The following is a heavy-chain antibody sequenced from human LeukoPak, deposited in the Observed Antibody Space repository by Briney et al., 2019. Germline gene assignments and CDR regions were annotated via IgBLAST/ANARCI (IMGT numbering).Heavy chain of an antibody. Sequence: ASVKVSCKVSGYTLTELSMHWVRQAPGKGLEWMGGFDPEDGETIYAQKFQGRVTMTEDTSTDTAYMELSSLRSEDTAVHYCATGRGYSYGVPWFDPWGQGTLVTVSS. CDR1: GYTLTELS. CDR3: ATGRGYSYGVPWFDP. J-gene: IGHJ5*02. CDR2: FDPEDGET. D-gene: IGHD5-18*01. V-gene: IGHV1-24*01.